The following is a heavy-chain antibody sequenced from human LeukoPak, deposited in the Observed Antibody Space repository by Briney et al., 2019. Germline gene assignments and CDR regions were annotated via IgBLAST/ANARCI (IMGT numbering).Heavy chain of an antibody. CDR2: IWYDGSNK. D-gene: IGHD5-24*01. CDR1: GFTFSSYG. Sequence: GGSLRLSCAASGFTFSSYGMHWVRQAPGKGLEWVAVIWYDGSNKFYGDSVKGRFTTSRGNSKNTVAPQMNSLRDEDTAVYYCAREQFGSDDALDIWGQGTTVIVSS. CDR3: AREQFGSDDALDI. J-gene: IGHJ3*02. V-gene: IGHV3-33*01.